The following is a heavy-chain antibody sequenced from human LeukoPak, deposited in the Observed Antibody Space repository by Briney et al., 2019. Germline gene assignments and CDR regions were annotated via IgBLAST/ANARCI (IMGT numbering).Heavy chain of an antibody. J-gene: IGHJ4*02. CDR2: IKQDGSEK. D-gene: IGHD6-19*01. CDR3: ARSPGSGWLRYFDY. CDR1: GFTFTNYW. Sequence: PGGSLRLSCAASGFTFTNYWMNWVRQAPGKGLEWVANIKQDGSEKNYVDSLKGRFTISRDNAKNSLYLQMNSLRVEDTAVYYCARSPGSGWLRYFDYWGQGTLVTVSS. V-gene: IGHV3-7*03.